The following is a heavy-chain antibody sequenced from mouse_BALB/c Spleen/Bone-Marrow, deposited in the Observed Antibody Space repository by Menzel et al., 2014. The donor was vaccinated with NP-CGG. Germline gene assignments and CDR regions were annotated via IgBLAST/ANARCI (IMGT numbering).Heavy chain of an antibody. V-gene: IGHV7-3*02. CDR2: IRNKAKGYTT. J-gene: IGHJ1*01. CDR1: GFIFTDYY. CDR3: AREFXXXXXXXXXV. Sequence: DVHLVESGGGLVQPGGSLRLSCATSGFIFTDYYMSWVRQPPGKALEWLGFIRNKAKGYTTEYSASVRGQFTISRDNSQSILYLQMNTLRADDSATYYCAREFXXXXXXXXXVWGAGTTVTVSS.